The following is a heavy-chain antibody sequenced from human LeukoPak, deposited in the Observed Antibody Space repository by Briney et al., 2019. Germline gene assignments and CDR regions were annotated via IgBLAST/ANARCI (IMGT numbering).Heavy chain of an antibody. CDR2: ISSSSRYI. J-gene: IGHJ4*02. CDR1: GLDFSDSG. V-gene: IGHV3-21*01. D-gene: IGHD5-12*01. Sequence: GGSLRLSCVASGLDFSDSGMLWVRQAPGKGLEWLSSISSSSRYIYYAVSVKGRLTISRDNAKNSLYLHMDSLRAEDTAVYYCAREFTATAFDYWGQGALVTVSS. CDR3: AREFTATAFDY.